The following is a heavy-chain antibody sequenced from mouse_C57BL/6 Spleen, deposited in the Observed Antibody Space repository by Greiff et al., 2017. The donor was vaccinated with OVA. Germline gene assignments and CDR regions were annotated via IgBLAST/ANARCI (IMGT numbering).Heavy chain of an antibody. CDR3: AREDYYGSSPYYAMDY. CDR2: IYPGSGST. J-gene: IGHJ4*01. D-gene: IGHD1-1*01. CDR1: GYTFTSYW. V-gene: IGHV1-55*01. Sequence: QVQLKQPGAELVKPGASVKMSCKASGYTFTSYWITWVKQRPGQGLEWIGDIYPGSGSTNYNEKFKSKATLTVDTSSSTAYMQLSSLTSEDSAVYYCAREDYYGSSPYYAMDYWGQGTSVTVSS.